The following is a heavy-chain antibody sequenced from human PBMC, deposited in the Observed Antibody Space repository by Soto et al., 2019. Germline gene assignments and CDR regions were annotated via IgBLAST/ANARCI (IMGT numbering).Heavy chain of an antibody. CDR1: GGTFSSYA. D-gene: IGHD6-13*01. CDR3: ARETAAGIAFDY. CDR2: IIPIFGTA. J-gene: IGHJ4*02. V-gene: IGHV1-69*06. Sequence: SVKVSCKASGGTFSSYAISWVRQAPGQGLEWMGGIIPIFGTANYAQKFQGRVTITADKSTSTAYMELSSLRSEDTAVYYCARETAAGIAFDYWGQGTLVTVSS.